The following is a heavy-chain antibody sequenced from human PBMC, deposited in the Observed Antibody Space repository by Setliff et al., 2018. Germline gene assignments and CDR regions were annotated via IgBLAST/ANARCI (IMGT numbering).Heavy chain of an antibody. CDR3: ARLGLRSAFDI. J-gene: IGHJ3*02. CDR2: IYATGGP. Sequence: SETLSLTCTVSGGSISDYYWSWIRQPAGRAPEWIGRIYATGGPSYNPSLKSRVIMSVDKSKNQFSLRLTSVTAADTAVYYCARLGLRSAFDIWGQGTMVTVSS. D-gene: IGHD1-26*01. CDR1: GGSISDYY. V-gene: IGHV4-4*07.